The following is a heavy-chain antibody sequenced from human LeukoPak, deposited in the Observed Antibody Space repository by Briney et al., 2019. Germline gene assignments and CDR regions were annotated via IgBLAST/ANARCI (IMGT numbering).Heavy chain of an antibody. CDR3: AKGSLEHWLVVDY. CDR1: GFTFYNYA. CDR2: ISDSGGST. D-gene: IGHD6-19*01. J-gene: IGHJ4*02. Sequence: SGGSLRLSCAASGFTFYNYAMSWVRQAPGKGLEWVSTISDSGGSTYYADSVKGRFTISRDNSKNTLFLQMSSLRAEDTAVYYCAKGSLEHWLVVDYWGQGTLVTVSS. V-gene: IGHV3-23*01.